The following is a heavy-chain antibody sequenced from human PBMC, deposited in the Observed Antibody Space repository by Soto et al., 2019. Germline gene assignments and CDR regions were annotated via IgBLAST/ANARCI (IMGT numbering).Heavy chain of an antibody. V-gene: IGHV5-51*01. CDR3: AGGKHATFGGVTVYYYYGMDV. Sequence: GESLKISCKGSGYSFTSYWIGWVRQMPGKGLEWMGIIYPGDSDTRYSPSFQGQVTISADKSISTAYLQWSSLKASDTAMYYCAGGKHATFGGVTVYYYYGMDVWGQGTTVTVSS. D-gene: IGHD3-16*01. J-gene: IGHJ6*02. CDR1: GYSFTSYW. CDR2: IYPGDSDT.